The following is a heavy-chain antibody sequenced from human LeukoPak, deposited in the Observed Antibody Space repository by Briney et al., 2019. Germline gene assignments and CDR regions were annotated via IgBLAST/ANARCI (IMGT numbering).Heavy chain of an antibody. CDR3: TRVGFWSGYYHFDS. CDR2: IYGSGNT. V-gene: IGHV4-59*01. J-gene: IGHJ4*02. CDR1: GASISSWY. D-gene: IGHD3-3*01. Sequence: SETLSLTCTVSGASISSWYWSWIRQPPGKGLEWIGYIYGSGNTNYNPSLKSRVTISVDTSKKQFFLKLSSVTAADTAVYYCTRVGFWSGYYHFDSWGQGTLVTVSS.